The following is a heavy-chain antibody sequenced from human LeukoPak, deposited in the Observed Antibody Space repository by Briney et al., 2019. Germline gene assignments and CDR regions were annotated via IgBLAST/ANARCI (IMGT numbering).Heavy chain of an antibody. CDR2: IIGIGGST. Sequence: PGGSLRLSCAASGFTFSTYAMSWVRQPPGKGLEWVSAIIGIGGSTYYADSVKGRFTISRDNSKNTLYLQMNSLRAEDTDVYYCAKVLDYYDSSGYYAFDYWGQGSLVTVSS. J-gene: IGHJ4*02. CDR1: GFTFSTYA. D-gene: IGHD3-22*01. CDR3: AKVLDYYDSSGYYAFDY. V-gene: IGHV3-23*01.